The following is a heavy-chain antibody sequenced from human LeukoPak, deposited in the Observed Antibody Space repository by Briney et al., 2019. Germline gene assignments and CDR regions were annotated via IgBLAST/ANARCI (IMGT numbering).Heavy chain of an antibody. Sequence: PGGSLRLSCAASGFTFSSYEMNWVRQAPGKGLEWVSYISSSGSTIYYADSVKGRFTISRDNAKNSLYLQMNSLRAEDTAVYYCARWIYGSGSKRYFDYWGQGTLVTVSS. J-gene: IGHJ4*02. CDR1: GFTFSSYE. V-gene: IGHV3-48*03. D-gene: IGHD3-10*01. CDR3: ARWIYGSGSKRYFDY. CDR2: ISSSGSTI.